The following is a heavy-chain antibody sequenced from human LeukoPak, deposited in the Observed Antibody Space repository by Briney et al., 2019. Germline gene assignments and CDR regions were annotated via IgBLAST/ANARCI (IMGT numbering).Heavy chain of an antibody. CDR2: IYYSGST. V-gene: IGHV4-31*03. CDR3: ARGRMYYYDSSGYYPGGHFDY. CDR1: GGSISSGGYY. J-gene: IGHJ4*02. D-gene: IGHD3-22*01. Sequence: SQTLSLTCTVSGGSISSGGYYWSWIRQLPGKGLEWIGYIYYSGSTYYNPSLKSRVTISVDTSKNQFSLKLSSVTAADTAVYYCARGRMYYYDSSGYYPGGHFDYWGQGTLVTVSS.